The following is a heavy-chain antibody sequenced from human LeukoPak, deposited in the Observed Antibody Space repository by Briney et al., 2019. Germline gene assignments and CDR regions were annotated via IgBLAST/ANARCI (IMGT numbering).Heavy chain of an antibody. Sequence: SETLSFTCTVSGGSISSYYWSWIRQPPGKGLEWIGYIYYSGSTNYNPSLKSRVTISVDTSKNQFSLKLSSVTAADTAVYYCARDGYSGSSLFDYWGRGALVTVSS. D-gene: IGHD5-12*01. V-gene: IGHV4-59*12. CDR3: ARDGYSGSSLFDY. J-gene: IGHJ4*02. CDR1: GGSISSYY. CDR2: IYYSGST.